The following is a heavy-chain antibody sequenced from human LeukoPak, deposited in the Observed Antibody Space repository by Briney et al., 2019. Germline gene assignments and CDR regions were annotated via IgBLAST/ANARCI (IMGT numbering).Heavy chain of an antibody. CDR3: AQYYYDSSGYYFPAEYFQH. CDR1: GGTFSSYA. D-gene: IGHD3-22*01. CDR2: ITPILGIA. Sequence: GASVKVSCKASGGTFSSYAISWVRQAPGQGLEWMGRITPILGIANYAQKFQGRVTITADKSTSTAYMELSSLRSEDTAVYYCAQYYYDSSGYYFPAEYFQHWGQGTLVTVSS. V-gene: IGHV1-69*04. J-gene: IGHJ1*01.